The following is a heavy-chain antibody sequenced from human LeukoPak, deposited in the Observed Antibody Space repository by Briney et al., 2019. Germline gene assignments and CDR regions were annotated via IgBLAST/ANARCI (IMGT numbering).Heavy chain of an antibody. CDR3: ARDPQPPQAFDI. Sequence: SVKVYCKASGGTFSSYAISWVRQAPGQGVEWMGRIIPILGIANYAQKFQGRVTITADKSTSTAYMELSSLRSEDTAVYYCARDPQPPQAFDIWGQGTMVTVSS. CDR2: IIPILGIA. CDR1: GGTFSSYA. J-gene: IGHJ3*02. V-gene: IGHV1-69*04.